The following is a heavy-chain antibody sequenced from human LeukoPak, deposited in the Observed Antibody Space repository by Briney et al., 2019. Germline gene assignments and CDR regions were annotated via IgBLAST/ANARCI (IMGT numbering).Heavy chain of an antibody. V-gene: IGHV3-23*01. D-gene: IGHD3-22*01. CDR2: ISGSGGST. CDR1: GFTFSSYA. CDR3: ATMCTSPTYYYDSRGYEDY. Sequence: GGSLRLSCAASGFTFSSYAMSWVRQAPGKGLEWVSAISGSGGSTYYADSVKGRFTISRDNSKNTLYLQMNSLRAEDTAVYDCATMCTSPTYYYDSRGYEDYWGQGTLVTVSS. J-gene: IGHJ4*02.